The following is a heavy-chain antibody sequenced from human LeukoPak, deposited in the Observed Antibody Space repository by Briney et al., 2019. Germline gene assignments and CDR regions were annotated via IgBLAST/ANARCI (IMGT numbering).Heavy chain of an antibody. J-gene: IGHJ4*02. V-gene: IGHV4-39*02. Sequence: SETLSLTCSVSGGSISSSTYYWGWIRQPPGQGLDWIGNIYYSGSTYYNPSPKSRVTISVDTSKNQFSLKLTSVTAADTTVYYCARDYSDYAFDSWGQGTLVTVSS. CDR3: ARDYSDYAFDS. CDR2: IYYSGST. CDR1: GGSISSSTYY. D-gene: IGHD5-12*01.